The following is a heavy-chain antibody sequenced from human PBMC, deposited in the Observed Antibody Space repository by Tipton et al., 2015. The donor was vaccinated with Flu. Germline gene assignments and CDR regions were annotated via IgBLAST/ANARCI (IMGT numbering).Heavy chain of an antibody. CDR1: GFTFSNYN. J-gene: IGHJ4*02. D-gene: IGHD4-17*01. V-gene: IGHV3-21*01. CDR2: ISSSGRLI. CDR3: ARDRYGGFDY. Sequence: SLRLSCAASGFTFSNYNMDWVRQAPGKGLEWVAYISSSGRLINLADSVKGRFTISRDGAKNSLYLQMNGLRVEDTAVYYCARDRYGGFDYWGQGTLVTVSS.